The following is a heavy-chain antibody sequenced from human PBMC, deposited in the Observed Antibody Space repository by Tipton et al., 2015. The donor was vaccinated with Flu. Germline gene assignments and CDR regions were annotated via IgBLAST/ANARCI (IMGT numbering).Heavy chain of an antibody. CDR3: ARLWSGYYYLTSYYYGMDV. J-gene: IGHJ6*02. V-gene: IGHV1-18*01. CDR2: ISAYNGNT. Sequence: QLVQSGAEVKKPGASVKVSCKASGYTFTSYGISWVRQAPGQGLEWMGWISAYNGNTNYAQKLQGRVTMTTDTSTSTACMELRSLRSDDTAVYYCARLWSGYYYLTSYYYGMDVWGQGTTVTVSS. CDR1: GYTFTSYG. D-gene: IGHD3-3*01.